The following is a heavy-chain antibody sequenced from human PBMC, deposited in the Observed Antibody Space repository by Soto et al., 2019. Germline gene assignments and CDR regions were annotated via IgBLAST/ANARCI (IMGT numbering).Heavy chain of an antibody. D-gene: IGHD1-26*01. CDR3: ARDIVSVGPRANEAFDV. V-gene: IGHV1-3*01. CDR1: GFTFSDTL. Sequence: QVQLVQSGAELKKPGASVNISCQASGFTFSDTLINWVRQGPGQRLEWMGWINPDNGNTRYSEPFQGRGTISSLSSASTAYVALSDLTSADTAVYYCARDIVSVGPRANEAFDVWGQGTMITVSS. J-gene: IGHJ3*01. CDR2: INPDNGNT.